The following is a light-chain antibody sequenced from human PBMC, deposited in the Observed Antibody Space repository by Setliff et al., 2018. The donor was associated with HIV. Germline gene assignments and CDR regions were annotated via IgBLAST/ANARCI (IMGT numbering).Light chain of an antibody. J-gene: IGLJ1*01. V-gene: IGLV2-14*01. Sequence: QSVLTQPASVSGSPGQSITISCTGTSSGIGGYNYVSWYQVLPGKAPKVLIYEVSNRPSGISNRFSGSKSGNTASLTISGLQAEDEADYYCSSYRGTLEEVFGTGTKVTVL. CDR3: SSYRGTLEEV. CDR1: SSGIGGYNY. CDR2: EVS.